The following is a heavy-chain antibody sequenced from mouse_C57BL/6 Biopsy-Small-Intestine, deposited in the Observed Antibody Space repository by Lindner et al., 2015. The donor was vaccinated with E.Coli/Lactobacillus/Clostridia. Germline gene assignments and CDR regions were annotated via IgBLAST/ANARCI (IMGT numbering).Heavy chain of an antibody. CDR1: GYAFSSSW. Sequence: VQLQESGPELVKPGASVKISCKASGYAFSSSWMNWVKQRPGKGLEWIGRIYPGDGDTNYNGKFKGKATLTADKSSSTAYMQLSSLTSEDSAVYFCARKGLAYWGQGTLVTVSA. J-gene: IGHJ3*01. V-gene: IGHV1-82*01. CDR2: IYPGDGDT. CDR3: ARKGLAY.